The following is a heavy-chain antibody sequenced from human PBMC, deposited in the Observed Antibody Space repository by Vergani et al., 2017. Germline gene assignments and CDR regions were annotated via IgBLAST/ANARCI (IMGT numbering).Heavy chain of an antibody. CDR3: ARVVVPAAIGPGFDP. CDR1: GYTFTSYD. V-gene: IGHV1-8*01. J-gene: IGHJ5*02. CDR2: MNPNSGNT. Sequence: QVQLVQSGAEVKTPGASVKVSCKASGYTFTSYDINWVRQATGQGLEWMGWMNPNSGNTGHAQKFQGRVTMTRNTSISTAYMELSSLRSEDTAVYYCARVVVPAAIGPGFDPWGQGTLVTVSS. D-gene: IGHD2-2*02.